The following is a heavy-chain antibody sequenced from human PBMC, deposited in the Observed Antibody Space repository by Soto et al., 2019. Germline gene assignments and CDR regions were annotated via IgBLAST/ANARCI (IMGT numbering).Heavy chain of an antibody. CDR3: ASPAVAGTWDYYYGMDV. V-gene: IGHV1-69*02. D-gene: IGHD6-19*01. Sequence: QVQLVQSGAEVKKPGSSVKVSCMASGGTFSTNPISWVRQAPGQGLEWMGRIIPILGIANYAQKFQGRVTITADKSTSTAYMELSSLRSEDTAVSYCASPAVAGTWDYYYGMDVWGQGTTVTVSS. CDR2: IIPILGIA. J-gene: IGHJ6*02. CDR1: GGTFSTNP.